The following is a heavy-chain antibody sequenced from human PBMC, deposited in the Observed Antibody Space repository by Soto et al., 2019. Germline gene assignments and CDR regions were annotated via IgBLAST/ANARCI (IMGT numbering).Heavy chain of an antibody. D-gene: IGHD3-3*01. CDR3: ARVNGSGYYFDY. CDR2: ITRRSSYK. V-gene: IGHV3-21*01. J-gene: IGHJ4*02. Sequence: GGSLRLSCAASNFTLSNYSMSWVRQAPGKGLEWVSSITRRSSYKDNGHSVKVRLTISRDNAKNSLFLQMNSLRVDDTAVYYWARVNGSGYYFDYWGRGTLVTVSS. CDR1: NFTLSNYS.